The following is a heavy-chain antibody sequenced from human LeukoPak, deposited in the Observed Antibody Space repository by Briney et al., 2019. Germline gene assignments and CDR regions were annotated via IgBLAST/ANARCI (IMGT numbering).Heavy chain of an antibody. CDR3: AREVRAPRSPRVFGVVITQTSFDY. Sequence: SQTLSLTCTVSGGSISSGSYYWSWIRQPAGKGLEWIGRIYTSGSTNYNPSLKSRVTISVDTSKNQFSLKLSSVTAADTAVYYCAREVRAPRSPRVFGVVITQTSFDYWGQGTLVTVSS. CDR2: IYTSGST. V-gene: IGHV4-61*02. J-gene: IGHJ4*02. D-gene: IGHD3-3*01. CDR1: GGSISSGSYY.